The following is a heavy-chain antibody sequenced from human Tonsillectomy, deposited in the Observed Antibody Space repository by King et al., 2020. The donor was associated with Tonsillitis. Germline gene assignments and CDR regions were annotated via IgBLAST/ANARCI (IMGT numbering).Heavy chain of an antibody. CDR2: IYTSGST. V-gene: IGHV4-61*02. CDR3: ARELYYLNCFDP. J-gene: IGHJ5*02. D-gene: IGHD3-10*01. Sequence: VQLQESGPGLVKPSQTLSLTCTVSGGSISSGSYYWSWIRQPAGKGLEWIGRIYTSGSTNYNPSLESRVTISVETSKNQFSLKLTSVTAADTAGYYCARELYYLNCFDPWGQGTLVTVSS. CDR1: GGSISSGSYY.